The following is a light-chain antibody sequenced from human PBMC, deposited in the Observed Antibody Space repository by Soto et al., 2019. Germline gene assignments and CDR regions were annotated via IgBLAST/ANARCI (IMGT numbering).Light chain of an antibody. Sequence: DIQMTQSPSSLSASVGDRVSISCRGSQGIGSWLGWYQQKPGKAPKLLIYDASSLESGVPSRFSGSGSGTDFTLSISSLQPDDSATYYCQQYNSYFQTFGRGTKWIS. CDR3: QQYNSYFQT. J-gene: IGKJ1*01. V-gene: IGKV1-5*01. CDR1: QGIGSW. CDR2: DAS.